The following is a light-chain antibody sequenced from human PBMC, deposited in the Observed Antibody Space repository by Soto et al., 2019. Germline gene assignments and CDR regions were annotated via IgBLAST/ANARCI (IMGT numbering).Light chain of an antibody. J-gene: IGKJ2*01. V-gene: IGKV3-20*01. Sequence: EIVLTQSPGTLSLSPGERATLSCRASQSVSSSYLAWYQQKPGQAPRLLIYGASSRATGIPDRFSGSGSGTDFTLTISRLEPEDFAVYYCXXYGSSPPYTFGQGTKLEIK. CDR3: XXYGSSPPYT. CDR2: GAS. CDR1: QSVSSSY.